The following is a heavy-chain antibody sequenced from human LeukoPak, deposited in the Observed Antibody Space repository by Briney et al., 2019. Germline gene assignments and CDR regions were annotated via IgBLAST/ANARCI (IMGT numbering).Heavy chain of an antibody. V-gene: IGHV3-15*01. CDR3: TTSYDIFGATLDY. J-gene: IGHJ4*02. D-gene: IGHD3-9*01. Sequence: GGSLRLSCAASGFTFSSCAMSWVRQAPGKGLEWVGRIKSKTHGGTTDYAAPVKGRFVISRDDSKNTLYLHMNSLKTEDTAVYYCTTSYDIFGATLDYWGQGTLVTVSS. CDR2: IKSKTHGGTT. CDR1: GFTFSSCA.